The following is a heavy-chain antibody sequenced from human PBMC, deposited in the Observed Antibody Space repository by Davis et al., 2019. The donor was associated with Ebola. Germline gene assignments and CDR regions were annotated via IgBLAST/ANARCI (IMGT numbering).Heavy chain of an antibody. CDR1: GGSISTYY. J-gene: IGHJ6*02. D-gene: IGHD2-15*01. CDR2: INHSGST. Sequence: SETLSLTCTVSGGSISTYYWSWIRQPPGKGLEWIGEINHSGSTNYNPSLKSRVTISVDTSKNQFSLKLSSVTAADTAVYYCARVYCSGGTCYSAYYYGMDVWGQGTTVTVSS. V-gene: IGHV4-34*01. CDR3: ARVYCSGGTCYSAYYYGMDV.